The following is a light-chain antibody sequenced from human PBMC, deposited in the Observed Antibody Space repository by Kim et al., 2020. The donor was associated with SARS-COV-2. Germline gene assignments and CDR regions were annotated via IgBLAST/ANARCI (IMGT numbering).Light chain of an antibody. CDR3: GTWDASLNSWV. CDR2: DNY. CDR1: SSNSGNNY. Sequence: GQKVTISCSGSSSNSGNNYVSWYQKVPGTAPKLLIYDNYKRPSGIPDRFSGSRSGTSATLDITGLQSGDAADYYCGTWDASLNSWVFGGGTKVTVL. J-gene: IGLJ3*02. V-gene: IGLV1-51*01.